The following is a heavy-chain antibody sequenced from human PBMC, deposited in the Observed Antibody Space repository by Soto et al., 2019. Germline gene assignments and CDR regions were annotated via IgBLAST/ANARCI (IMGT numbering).Heavy chain of an antibody. D-gene: IGHD3-22*01. J-gene: IGHJ3*01. CDR3: TKAGGWYYYDSSGKHDASNV. V-gene: IGHV3-23*01. CDR2: ISVNGRT. Sequence: GSSLRLSCASSVFTFNFYAMAWVRHAPGKWLEWVSGISVNGRTNYADSVKGRFTISRDNSKNMVFLQMDTLRAEDTALYYCTKAGGWYYYDSSGKHDASNVWGQGTIVIVS. CDR1: VFTFNFYA.